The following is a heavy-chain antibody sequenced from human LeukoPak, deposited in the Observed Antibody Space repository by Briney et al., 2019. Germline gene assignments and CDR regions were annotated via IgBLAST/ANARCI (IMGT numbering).Heavy chain of an antibody. V-gene: IGHV3-7*01. J-gene: IGHJ4*02. CDR1: GFTFSSYW. Sequence: GGFLRLSCAASGFTFSSYWMGWVRQAPGKRLEWVANMNIDGSEKYYADSAKGRFTISRDNARNSVYLQMNSLRVEDTAVYYCARDPVEWELLLDYWGQGTLVTVSS. CDR2: MNIDGSEK. CDR3: ARDPVEWELLLDY. D-gene: IGHD1-26*01.